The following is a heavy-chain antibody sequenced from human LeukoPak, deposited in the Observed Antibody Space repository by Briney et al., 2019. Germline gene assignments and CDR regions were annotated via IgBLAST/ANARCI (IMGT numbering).Heavy chain of an antibody. V-gene: IGHV3-23*01. D-gene: IGHD3-22*01. CDR2: ISGSGGST. CDR1: GFTFSSYA. CDR3: AKGSIPREYYYDSSGYYYFDY. J-gene: IGHJ4*02. Sequence: GGSLRLSCAASGFTFSSYAMSWVRQAPGKGLEWVSAISGSGGSTYYADSVKGRFTISRDNSKNTLYLQMNGLRAEDTAVYYCAKGSIPREYYYDSSGYYYFDYWGQGTLVTVSS.